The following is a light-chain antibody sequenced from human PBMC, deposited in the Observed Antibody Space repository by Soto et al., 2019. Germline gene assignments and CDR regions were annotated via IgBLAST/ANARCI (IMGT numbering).Light chain of an antibody. Sequence: EIVMTQSPATLSASPGERATLSCRASQSVRSNLAWYQQKPGQAPRLLIYGASARATGIPARFSGSGSGTEFTLTITSLQSEDFALYYCQQYHNLWTFGQGTKVDIK. J-gene: IGKJ1*01. CDR1: QSVRSN. V-gene: IGKV3-15*01. CDR2: GAS. CDR3: QQYHNLWT.